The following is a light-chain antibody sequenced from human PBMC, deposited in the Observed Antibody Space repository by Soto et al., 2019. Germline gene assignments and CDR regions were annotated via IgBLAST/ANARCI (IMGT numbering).Light chain of an antibody. CDR1: QVISGG. CDR3: QQANSFPHT. V-gene: IGKV1-12*01. J-gene: IGKJ2*01. Sequence: DIQMTQSPFPVLQSEGDRVTITFRGGQVISGGLAWYQQKQGKAPKLLIYAASSLQSGVPSRFSGSGSGTDFTLTISSLQPEDFATYYCQQANSFPHTFGQGTKLEIK. CDR2: AAS.